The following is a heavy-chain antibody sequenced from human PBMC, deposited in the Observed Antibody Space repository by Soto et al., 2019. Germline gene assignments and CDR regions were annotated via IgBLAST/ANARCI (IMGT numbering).Heavy chain of an antibody. CDR2: ISGSGGST. Sequence: PGGSLRLSCAASGFTFSSYAMSWVRQAPGKGLEWVSAISGSGGSTYYADSVKGRFTISRDNSKNTLYLQMNSLTAEDTAVYYCAKGTLYCSSSNCYSAYWGQGTLVTSPQ. CDR3: AKGTLYCSSSNCYSAY. V-gene: IGHV3-23*01. J-gene: IGHJ4*02. CDR1: GFTFSSYA. D-gene: IGHD2-2*01.